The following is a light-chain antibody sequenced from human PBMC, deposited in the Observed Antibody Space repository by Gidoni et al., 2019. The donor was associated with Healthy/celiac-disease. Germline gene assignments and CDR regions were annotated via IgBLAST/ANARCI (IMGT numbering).Light chain of an antibody. V-gene: IGKV3-20*01. CDR1: QSVSSSY. Sequence: EIVLTQSPGTLSLSPGERATLSCRASQSVSSSYLAWYQQKPGQAPRLLIYGSSSRATGIPDMFSGSVSGTDFTLTISRLEPEDFAVYYCQQYGSSLPYTFGQGTKLEIK. CDR2: GSS. CDR3: QQYGSSLPYT. J-gene: IGKJ2*01.